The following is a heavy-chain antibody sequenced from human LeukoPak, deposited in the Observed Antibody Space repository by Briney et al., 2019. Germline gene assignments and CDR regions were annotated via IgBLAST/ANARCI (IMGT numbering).Heavy chain of an antibody. J-gene: IGHJ4*02. CDR3: ARGADYHILTGYYDY. CDR2: ISTSSSYI. V-gene: IGHV3-21*01. Sequence: GGSLRLSCAASGFTFSTYNMNWVRQAPGKGLEWVSSISTSSSYIYYADSVKGRFTISRDNAKNSLYLQMNSLRAEDTAVYYCARGADYHILTGYYDYWGQGTLVTVSS. D-gene: IGHD3-9*01. CDR1: GFTFSTYN.